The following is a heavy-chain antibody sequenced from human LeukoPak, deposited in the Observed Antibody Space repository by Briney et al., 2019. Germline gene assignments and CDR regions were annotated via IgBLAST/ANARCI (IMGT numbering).Heavy chain of an antibody. Sequence: GASVKVSCKASGYTFTSYGISWLRQAPGQGLEWMGWISAYNGNTNYAQKLQGRVTMTTDTSTSTAYMELRSLRSDDTAVYYCAREGYCSGGSCYLGYYYYGMDVWGQGTTVTVSS. CDR1: GYTFTSYG. V-gene: IGHV1-18*01. CDR3: AREGYCSGGSCYLGYYYYGMDV. CDR2: ISAYNGNT. D-gene: IGHD2-15*01. J-gene: IGHJ6*02.